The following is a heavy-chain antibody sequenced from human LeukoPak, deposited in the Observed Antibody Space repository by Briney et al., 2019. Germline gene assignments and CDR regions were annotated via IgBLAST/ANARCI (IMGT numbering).Heavy chain of an antibody. D-gene: IGHD1-26*01. V-gene: IGHV1-69*05. Sequence: SVKVSCKASGYTFTSYGISWVRQAPGQGLEWMGGIIPIFGTANYAQKFQGRVTITTDESTSTAYMELSSLRSEDTAVYYCARGPSTAVYSGSYYFDYWGQGTLVTVSS. CDR1: GYTFTSYG. J-gene: IGHJ4*02. CDR2: IIPIFGTA. CDR3: ARGPSTAVYSGSYYFDY.